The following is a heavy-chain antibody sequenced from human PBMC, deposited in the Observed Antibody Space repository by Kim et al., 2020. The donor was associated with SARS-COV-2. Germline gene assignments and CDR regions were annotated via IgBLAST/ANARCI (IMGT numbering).Heavy chain of an antibody. D-gene: IGHD2-15*01. CDR1: GGSISSYY. CDR2: IYYSGST. J-gene: IGHJ2*01. V-gene: IGHV4-59*13. Sequence: SETLSLTCTVSGGSISSYYWSWIRQPPGKGLEWIGYIYYSGSTNYNPSLKSRVTISVDTSKNQFSLKLSSVTSADTAVYYCARMYCSGGSCYSGWYFDLWGRGTLVTVSS. CDR3: ARMYCSGGSCYSGWYFDL.